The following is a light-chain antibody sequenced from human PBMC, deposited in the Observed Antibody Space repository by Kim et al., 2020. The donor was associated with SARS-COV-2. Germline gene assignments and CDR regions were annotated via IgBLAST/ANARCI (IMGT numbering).Light chain of an antibody. CDR1: NIGSKS. V-gene: IGLV3-21*04. CDR3: QVWDSRNDHVV. J-gene: IGLJ2*01. CDR2: YDT. Sequence: SYELTQPPSVSVAPGNTARITCGGNNIGSKSVNWYQLKPGQAPVLVIYYDTDRPSGIPERFSGSNSGNTATLTISRVEAGDEADYYCQVWDSRNDHVVFGGGTKVTVL.